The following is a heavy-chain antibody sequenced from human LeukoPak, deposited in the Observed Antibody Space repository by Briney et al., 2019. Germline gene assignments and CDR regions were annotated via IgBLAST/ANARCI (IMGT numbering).Heavy chain of an antibody. J-gene: IGHJ4*02. D-gene: IGHD1-26*01. CDR2: IWYDGSNK. CDR3: ARDTWSASGFDY. CDR1: GFTFSSYG. Sequence: GGSLRLFCAASGFTFSSYGMHWVRQAPGKGLERVAVIWYDGSNKYYADSVKGRFTISRDNSKNTLYLQMSSLRAEDTAVYYCARDTWSASGFDYWGQGTLVTVSS. V-gene: IGHV3-33*01.